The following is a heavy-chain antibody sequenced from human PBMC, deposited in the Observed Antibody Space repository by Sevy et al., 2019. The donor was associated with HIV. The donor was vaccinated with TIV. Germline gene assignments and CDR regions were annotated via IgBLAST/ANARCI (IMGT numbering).Heavy chain of an antibody. CDR1: GVSITSDNYY. CDR3: AREVAMPHYSWFDP. D-gene: IGHD2-2*01. Sequence: SETLSLTCSVSGVSITSDNYYWSWIRQHPGKGLEWIGYISYSGSTYYNPSLKSRVTTSVDTSKNQISLKLSSVTAADTAVYYCAREVAMPHYSWFDPWGQGTLVTVSS. V-gene: IGHV4-31*03. J-gene: IGHJ5*02. CDR2: ISYSGST.